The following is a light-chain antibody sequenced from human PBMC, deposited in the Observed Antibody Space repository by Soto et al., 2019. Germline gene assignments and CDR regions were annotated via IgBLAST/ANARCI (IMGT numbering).Light chain of an antibody. Sequence: QSALTQPASVSGSPGQSINISCTGTSSDVGSYNLVSWYQQHPGKAPKLMIYEGSKRPSGVSNRFSGSKSGNTASLTISGLQAEDEADYYCCSYAGSGVVFGGGTKLTVL. CDR2: EGS. CDR3: CSYAGSGVV. J-gene: IGLJ2*01. CDR1: SSDVGSYNL. V-gene: IGLV2-23*01.